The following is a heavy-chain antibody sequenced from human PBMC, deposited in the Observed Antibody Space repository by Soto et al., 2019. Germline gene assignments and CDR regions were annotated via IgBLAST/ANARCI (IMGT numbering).Heavy chain of an antibody. V-gene: IGHV1-8*01. D-gene: IGHD3-10*01. CDR3: AITHLRFGEQHY. J-gene: IGHJ4*02. Sequence: ASVKVSCKASGYTFTSYDINWVRQATGQGLEWMGWMNPNSGNTGYAQKFQGRVTMTRNTSISTAYMELSSLRSEDTAVYYCAITHLRFGEQHYWGQGTLVTVSS. CDR2: MNPNSGNT. CDR1: GYTFTSYD.